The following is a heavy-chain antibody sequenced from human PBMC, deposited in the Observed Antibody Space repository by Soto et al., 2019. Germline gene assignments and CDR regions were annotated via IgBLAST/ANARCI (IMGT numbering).Heavy chain of an antibody. V-gene: IGHV4-34*01. CDR1: GGSFSGYY. Sequence: SETLSLTCAVYGGSFSGYYWSWIRQPPGKGLEWIGEINHSGSTNYNPSLKSRVTISVDTSKNQFSLKLSSVTAEDTAVYYCVRGDNWNDEASDYWGQGTLVTVSS. CDR2: INHSGST. J-gene: IGHJ4*02. D-gene: IGHD1-1*01. CDR3: VRGDNWNDEASDY.